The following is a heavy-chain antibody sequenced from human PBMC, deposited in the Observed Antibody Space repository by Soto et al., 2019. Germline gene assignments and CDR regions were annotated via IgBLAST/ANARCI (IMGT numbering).Heavy chain of an antibody. CDR3: ASPASYSGGDCSAN. CDR1: GGSISSSSFY. J-gene: IGHJ4*02. V-gene: IGHV4-39*01. Sequence: QLQLRESGPGLVRASETLSLNCTVSGGSISSSSFYWGWVRQTPGKGLEWITSMHLRSGNTYYNPSLKSRVTISVDTSENQFSLTLTSVTAADTAVYYCASPASYSGGDCSANWGQGTLVTVSS. CDR2: MHLRSGNT. D-gene: IGHD2-21*02.